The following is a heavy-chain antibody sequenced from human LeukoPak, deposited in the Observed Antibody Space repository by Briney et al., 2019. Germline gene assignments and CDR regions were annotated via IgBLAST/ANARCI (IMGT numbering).Heavy chain of an antibody. CDR1: GGSFSGYY. CDR2: INHSGST. D-gene: IGHD3-22*01. Sequence: SETLSLTCAVYGGSFSGYYWSWIRHPPGKGLEWIGEINHSGSTNYNPSLKSRVTISVDTSKNQFSLKLSSVTAADTAVYYCARDDCYDSSGYYHGMDVWGKGTTVTVSS. V-gene: IGHV4-34*01. CDR3: ARDDCYDSSGYYHGMDV. J-gene: IGHJ6*04.